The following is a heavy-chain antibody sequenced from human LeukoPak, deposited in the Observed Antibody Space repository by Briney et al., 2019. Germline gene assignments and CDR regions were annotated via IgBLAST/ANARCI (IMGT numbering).Heavy chain of an antibody. J-gene: IGHJ4*02. CDR2: IYYSGST. D-gene: IGHD4-23*01. CDR3: ARGMTTVVPIDY. V-gene: IGHV4-39*07. Sequence: SETLSLTCTVSGGSVSSSNYYGGWIRQPPGKGLEWIGSIYYSGSTYQKSPLKSRVTISVDMSKNQFSLKLSSVTAADTAVYYCARGMTTVVPIDYWGQGTLVTVSS. CDR1: GGSVSSSNYY.